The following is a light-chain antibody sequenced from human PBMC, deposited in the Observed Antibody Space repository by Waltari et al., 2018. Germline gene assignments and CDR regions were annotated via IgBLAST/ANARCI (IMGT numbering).Light chain of an antibody. V-gene: IGLV3-19*01. CDR1: SLRSYY. CDR2: DKN. J-gene: IGLJ2*01. CDR3: HSRDASGVGGS. Sequence: SSELIQDPAVSVAMGQTVRITCQGDSLRSYYASWSQQRPGQAPILVMYDKNNRPSGVPDRFSGSSSDNTASLTITGAQAEDEASYYCHSRDASGVGGSFGGGTKLTVL.